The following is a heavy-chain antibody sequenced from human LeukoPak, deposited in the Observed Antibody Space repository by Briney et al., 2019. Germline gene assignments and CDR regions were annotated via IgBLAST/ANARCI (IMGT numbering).Heavy chain of an antibody. J-gene: IGHJ4*02. CDR1: GGSISSSSYY. CDR2: INHSGST. Sequence: PSETLSLTCTVSGGSISSSSYYWSWIRQPPGKGLEWIGEINHSGSTNYNPSLKSRVTISVDTSKNQFSLKLSSVTAADTAVYYCASTTYYYFDYWGQGTLVTVSS. D-gene: IGHD1-1*01. V-gene: IGHV4-39*07. CDR3: ASTTYYYFDY.